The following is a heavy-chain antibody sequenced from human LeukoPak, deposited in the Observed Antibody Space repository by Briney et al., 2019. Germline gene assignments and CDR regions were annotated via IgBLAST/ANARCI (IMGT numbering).Heavy chain of an antibody. J-gene: IGHJ6*02. CDR2: LSYDGSDK. D-gene: IGHD3-22*01. CDR3: ASVRGHSSADGMDV. Sequence: GGSLRLSCAASGFTFSRYAMHWARQAPGKGLEWVAGLSYDGSDKFHADSVKGRFTISRDNSKNTLHLQMNSLRGEDMAVYYCASVRGHSSADGMDVWGQGTTVTVSS. V-gene: IGHV3-30-3*01. CDR1: GFTFSRYA.